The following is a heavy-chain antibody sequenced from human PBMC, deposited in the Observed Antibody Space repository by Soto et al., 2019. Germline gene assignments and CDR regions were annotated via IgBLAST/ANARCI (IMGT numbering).Heavy chain of an antibody. CDR2: INPNSGGT. CDR3: AREDAAASTLVPREYFQH. D-gene: IGHD6-13*01. V-gene: IGHV1-2*04. Sequence: QVQLVQSGAEVKKPGASVKVSCKASGYTFTGYDMHWVRQAPGQGLEWMGWINPNSGGTNYAQKSQGWVTMTRGTSISTAYMERSRLRSVDTAVYYFAREDAAASTLVPREYFQHWGQGTLVTVSS. CDR1: GYTFTGYD. J-gene: IGHJ1*01.